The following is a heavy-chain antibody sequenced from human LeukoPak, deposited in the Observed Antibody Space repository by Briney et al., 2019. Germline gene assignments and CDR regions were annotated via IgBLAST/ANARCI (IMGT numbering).Heavy chain of an antibody. CDR2: IIPIFGTA. D-gene: IGHD1-26*01. CDR1: GGTFSSYA. V-gene: IGHV1-69*05. Sequence: SVKVSCKASGGTFSSYAISWVRQAPGQGLEWMGGIIPIFGTANYAQKFQGRVTITTDESTSTAYMELRSLRSDDTAVYYCARDLGGSYADAFDIWGQGTMVTVSS. CDR3: ARDLGGSYADAFDI. J-gene: IGHJ3*02.